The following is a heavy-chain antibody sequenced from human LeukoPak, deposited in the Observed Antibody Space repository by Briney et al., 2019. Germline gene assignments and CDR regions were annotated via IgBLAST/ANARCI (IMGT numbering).Heavy chain of an antibody. CDR2: INPSGGST. D-gene: IGHD3-22*01. Sequence: ASVKVSCKASGYTFTSYYMHWVRQAPGRGLEWMGIINPSGGSTSYAQKFQGRVTMTRDTSTSTVYMELSSLRSEDTAVYYCARDLIMHYYDSSGYPEYNWFDPWGQGTLVTVSS. J-gene: IGHJ5*02. CDR3: ARDLIMHYYDSSGYPEYNWFDP. CDR1: GYTFTSYY. V-gene: IGHV1-46*01.